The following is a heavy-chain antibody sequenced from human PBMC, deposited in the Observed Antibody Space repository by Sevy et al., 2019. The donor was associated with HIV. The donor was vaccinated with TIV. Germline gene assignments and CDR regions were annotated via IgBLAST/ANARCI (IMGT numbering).Heavy chain of an antibody. CDR1: GFRFRNYG. CDR2: RSNDGSNK. J-gene: IGHJ4*02. V-gene: IGHV3-30*02. D-gene: IGHD3-9*01. CDR3: AKNIWTGYYVPHGY. Sequence: GGSLRLSCAASGFRFRNYGMHWVRLAPGKGLEWVAYRSNDGSNKDYADSVKGRFTISRDNSQNTLYLQVNNVRADDTAVFYCAKNIWTGYYVPHGYWGQGTLVTVSS.